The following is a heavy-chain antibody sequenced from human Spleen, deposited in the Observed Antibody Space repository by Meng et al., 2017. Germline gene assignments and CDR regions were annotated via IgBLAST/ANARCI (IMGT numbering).Heavy chain of an antibody. Sequence: GSLRLSCTVSGYSISSGYYWGWIRQPPGKGLEWIGSIYHSGSTYYNPSLKSRVTISVDTSKNKFSLKLSSVTAADTAVYYCARGWNGCSGGSCYSDDYWGQGTLVTVSS. J-gene: IGHJ4*02. CDR1: GYSISSGYY. V-gene: IGHV4-38-2*02. CDR2: IYHSGST. D-gene: IGHD2-15*01. CDR3: ARGWNGCSGGSCYSDDY.